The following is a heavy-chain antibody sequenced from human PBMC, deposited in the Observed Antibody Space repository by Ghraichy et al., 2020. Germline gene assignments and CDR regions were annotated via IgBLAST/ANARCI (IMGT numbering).Heavy chain of an antibody. D-gene: IGHD5-18*01. CDR3: ARQRFSGYSYGLYWYFDL. Sequence: SETLSLTCTVSGGSISSYYWSWIRQPPGKGLEWIGYIYTSGSTNYNPSLKSRVTISVDTSKNQFSLKLSSVTAADTAVYYCARQRFSGYSYGLYWYFDLWGRGTLVTVSS. V-gene: IGHV4-4*09. J-gene: IGHJ2*01. CDR2: IYTSGST. CDR1: GGSISSYY.